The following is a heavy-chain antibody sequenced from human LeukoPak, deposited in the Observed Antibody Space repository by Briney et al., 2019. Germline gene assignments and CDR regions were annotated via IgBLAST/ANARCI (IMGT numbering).Heavy chain of an antibody. V-gene: IGHV3-30*18. J-gene: IGHJ4*02. Sequence: GRSLRLSCAASGFTFSSYGMHWVRQAPGKGLEWVAVISYDGSNKYYADSVKGRFTISRDNSKNTLYLQMNSLRAEDTAVYYCAKAPSDSSGYYPHFDYWGQGTLVTVSS. CDR2: ISYDGSNK. CDR1: GFTFSSYG. D-gene: IGHD3-22*01. CDR3: AKAPSDSSGYYPHFDY.